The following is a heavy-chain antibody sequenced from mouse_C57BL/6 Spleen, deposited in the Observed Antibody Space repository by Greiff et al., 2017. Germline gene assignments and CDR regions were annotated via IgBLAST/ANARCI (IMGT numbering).Heavy chain of an antibody. CDR1: GFSLTSYG. Sequence: VQLQQSGPGLVQPSQSLSITCTVSGFSLTSYGVHWVRQSPGMGLEWLGVIWSGGSTDYTAAFISRLSISKDNSKSQVFFKMNSLQTDDTAIYYCARRFDGYWYFDVWGTGTTVTVSA. D-gene: IGHD2-3*01. V-gene: IGHV2-2*01. CDR3: ARRFDGYWYFDV. CDR2: IWSGGST. J-gene: IGHJ1*03.